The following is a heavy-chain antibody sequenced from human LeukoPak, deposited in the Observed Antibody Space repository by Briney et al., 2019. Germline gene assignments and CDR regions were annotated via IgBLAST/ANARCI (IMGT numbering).Heavy chain of an antibody. CDR1: GFTFSSYG. CDR3: VKDSRWDLTRLFDN. D-gene: IGHD1-26*01. Sequence: GGSLRLSCAASGFTFSSYGMSWVRQAPGKGLEWVASISFDINDRKYAESVRGRSTISRDNSKNTLYLQMNSLRAEDTAVYYCVKDSRWDLTRLFDNWGQGTLVIVSS. V-gene: IGHV3-30*18. CDR2: ISFDINDR. J-gene: IGHJ4*02.